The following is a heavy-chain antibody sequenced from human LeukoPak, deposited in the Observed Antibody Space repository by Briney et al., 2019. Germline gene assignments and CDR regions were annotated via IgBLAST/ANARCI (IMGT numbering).Heavy chain of an antibody. Sequence: AGGSLRLSCAASGFTFSSYWMSWVRQAPGKGLEWVANIKQDGSEKYYVDSVKGRFTISRDNAKDSLYLQMNSLRDEDTAVYYCARDPYSGGYGAYYYYMDVWGKGTTVTVSS. CDR2: IKQDGSEK. CDR1: GFTFSSYW. CDR3: ARDPYSGGYGAYYYYMDV. V-gene: IGHV3-7*01. D-gene: IGHD6-19*01. J-gene: IGHJ6*03.